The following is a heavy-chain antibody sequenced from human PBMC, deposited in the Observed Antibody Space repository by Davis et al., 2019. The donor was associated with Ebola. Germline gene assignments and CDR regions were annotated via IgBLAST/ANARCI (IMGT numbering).Heavy chain of an antibody. D-gene: IGHD6-13*01. CDR2: ISTDVSST. Sequence: PGGSLRLSCAPSGFTFSRYWMHWVRHAPGKGLVWVSRISTDVSSTSYADSVKGRFTISRDNAKNTLYLQMNSLRAEDTAVYYCARDRYSSSWLQGFDPWGQGTLVTVSS. CDR1: GFTFSRYW. V-gene: IGHV3-74*01. J-gene: IGHJ5*02. CDR3: ARDRYSSSWLQGFDP.